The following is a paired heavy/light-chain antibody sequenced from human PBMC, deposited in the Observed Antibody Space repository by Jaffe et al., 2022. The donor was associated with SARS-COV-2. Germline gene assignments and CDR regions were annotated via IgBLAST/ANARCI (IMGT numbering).Light chain of an antibody. CDR1: QSLLHSNKYNY. CDR2: LGS. CDR3: MQALQTPPT. Sequence: DIVMTQSPLSLPVTPGEPASISCRSSQSLLHSNKYNYLDWYLQKPGQSPQLLIYLGSNRASGVPDRFSGSGSGTDFTLKISRVEAEDVGVYYCMQALQTPPTFGGGTKVEIK. J-gene: IGKJ4*01. V-gene: IGKV2-28*01.
Heavy chain of an antibody. CDR3: ARPNYVWGSYGID. D-gene: IGHD3-16*01. V-gene: IGHV5-51*01. Sequence: EVQLVQSGAEVKKPGESLKISCKGSGYNFANYWIGWVRQMPGKGLEWMGIMYPDDSDPRYSPSFQGQVIISADKSISTAYLQWSSLKASDTAMYYCARPNYVWGSYGIDWGQGTLVTVTS. J-gene: IGHJ4*02. CDR2: MYPDDSDP. CDR1: GYNFANYW.